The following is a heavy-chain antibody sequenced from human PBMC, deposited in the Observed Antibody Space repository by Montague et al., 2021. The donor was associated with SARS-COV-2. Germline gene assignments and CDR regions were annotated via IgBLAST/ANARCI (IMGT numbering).Heavy chain of an antibody. J-gene: IGHJ4*02. CDR2: IFPNGTP. CDR1: GGTISTDNLYWY. Sequence: SETLSLTCLVSGGTISTDNLYWYWAWLRKHPGKWLMSIRSIFPNGTPSYNPSLTTQYTLSIDTSRNHFSLSLTSVTAPDTAVYYCAKHVSNLRASVDYFDYWGQETPVTVS. CDR3: AKHVSNLRASVDYFDY. V-gene: IGHV4-39*01. D-gene: IGHD5/OR15-5a*01.